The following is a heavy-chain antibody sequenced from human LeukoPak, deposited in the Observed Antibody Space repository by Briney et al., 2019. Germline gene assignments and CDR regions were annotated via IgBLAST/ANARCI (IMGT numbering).Heavy chain of an antibody. Sequence: GGSLRLSCAASVFTFSSYWMHWVRQAPGKGLGWVSRINTDGSSTTYAESVKGRFTISRDNAENTLYLQMTSLRAEDTAVYYCARDGSGNYVYNWFDPWGQGTLVTVSS. CDR2: INTDGSST. CDR3: ARDGSGNYVYNWFDP. J-gene: IGHJ5*02. D-gene: IGHD3-10*01. CDR1: VFTFSSYW. V-gene: IGHV3-74*01.